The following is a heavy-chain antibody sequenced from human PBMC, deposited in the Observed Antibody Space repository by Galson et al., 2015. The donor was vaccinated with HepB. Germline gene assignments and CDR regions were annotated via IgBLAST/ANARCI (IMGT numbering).Heavy chain of an antibody. V-gene: IGHV3-23*01. Sequence: SLRLSCAASGFTFSSYAMSWVRQAPGKGLEWVSAISGSGGSTYYADSVKGRFTISRDNSKNTLYLQMNSLRAEDTAVYYCAKGNCSTHIDYYYYGMDVWGQGTTVTVSS. CDR2: ISGSGGST. J-gene: IGHJ6*02. CDR1: GFTFSSYA. CDR3: AKGNCSTHIDYYYYGMDV. D-gene: IGHD4-11*01.